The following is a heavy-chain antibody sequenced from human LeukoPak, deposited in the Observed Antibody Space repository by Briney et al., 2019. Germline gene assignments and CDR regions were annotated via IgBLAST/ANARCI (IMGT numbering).Heavy chain of an antibody. J-gene: IGHJ4*02. CDR1: GFTFSSYN. D-gene: IGHD2-2*01. CDR2: ISYRSSDI. V-gene: IGHV3-21*01. Sequence: GGSLRLSCAASGFTFSSYNMKWVRQAPGKGLEWVSSISYRSSDIEYADSVKGRFTVSRDNAKKSLYLQMSSLRAEDTAVYYCARNDRSIIVIVPAAIPYWGQGTLVTVSS. CDR3: ARNDRSIIVIVPAAIPY.